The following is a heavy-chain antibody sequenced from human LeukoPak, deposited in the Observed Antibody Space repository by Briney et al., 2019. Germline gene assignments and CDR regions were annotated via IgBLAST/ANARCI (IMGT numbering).Heavy chain of an antibody. CDR3: ATSILTGYYYGMDV. J-gene: IGHJ6*02. V-gene: IGHV4-59*08. Sequence: SETLSLTCAVYGGSFSSYYWSWIRQPPGKGLEWIGYIYYSGSPNYNPSLKSRVTISVDTSKNQFSLKLSSVTAADTAVYYCATSILTGYYYGMDVWGQGTTVTVSS. D-gene: IGHD3-9*01. CDR2: IYYSGSP. CDR1: GGSFSSYY.